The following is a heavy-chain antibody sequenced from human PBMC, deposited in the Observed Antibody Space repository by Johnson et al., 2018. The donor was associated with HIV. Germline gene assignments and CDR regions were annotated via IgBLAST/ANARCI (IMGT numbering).Heavy chain of an antibody. Sequence: VQLVESGGGLVQPGGSLRLSCAASGFTFSSYAMSWVRQAPGNGLACVSAISCIGCSTYYADSVKGRFTISRDNSKNSLYLQMNSLTAEDTAVYYCARARLLWFRELWPHDAFDIWGQGTKVTVSS. J-gene: IGHJ3*02. CDR1: GFTFSSYA. CDR3: ARARLLWFRELWPHDAFDI. CDR2: ISCIGCST. D-gene: IGHD3-10*01. V-gene: IGHV3-23*04.